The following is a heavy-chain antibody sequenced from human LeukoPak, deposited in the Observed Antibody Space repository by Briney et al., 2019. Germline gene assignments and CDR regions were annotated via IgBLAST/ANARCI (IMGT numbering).Heavy chain of an antibody. D-gene: IGHD6-13*01. CDR3: ARHPDSSPALLDL. CDR2: INPSGGST. CDR1: GFTFTSYY. J-gene: IGHJ3*01. Sequence: ASVTVSFKASGFTFTSYYMNWVRQAPGQGLEWMGIINPSGGSTSYAQKFQGRLTVTRDMSTSIVYMELGSLRSEDTAKYYCARHPDSSPALLDLWGQGTMVTVSS. V-gene: IGHV1-46*01.